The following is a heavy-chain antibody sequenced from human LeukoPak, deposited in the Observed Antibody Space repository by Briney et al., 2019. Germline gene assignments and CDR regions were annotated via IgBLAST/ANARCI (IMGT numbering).Heavy chain of an antibody. V-gene: IGHV3-21*01. CDR1: GFTFSSYS. D-gene: IGHD2-2*01. CDR2: ISSSSSYI. CDR3: ARDRIVVVPAAIPSPYYYYYYGMDV. J-gene: IGHJ6*02. Sequence: GGSLRLSCAASGFTFSSYSMNWVRQAPGKGLEWVSSISSSSSYIYYADSVKGRFTISRDNAKNSLYLQMNSLRAEDTAVYYCARDRIVVVPAAIPSPYYYYYYGMDVWGQGTTVTVSS.